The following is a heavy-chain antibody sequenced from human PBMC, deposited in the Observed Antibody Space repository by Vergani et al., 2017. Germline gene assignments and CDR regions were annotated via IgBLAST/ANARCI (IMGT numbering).Heavy chain of an antibody. CDR2: IIPIFGTA. Sequence: QVQLVQSGAEVKKPGSSVKVSCKASGGTFSSYAISWVRQAPGQGLEWMGGIIPIFGTANYAQKFQGRVTITADESTSTAYMELSSLRSEDTVVYYCARGTYYYDSSGDRDDAFDIWGQGTMVTVSS. D-gene: IGHD3-22*01. CDR1: GGTFSSYA. J-gene: IGHJ3*02. V-gene: IGHV1-69*01. CDR3: ARGTYYYDSSGDRDDAFDI.